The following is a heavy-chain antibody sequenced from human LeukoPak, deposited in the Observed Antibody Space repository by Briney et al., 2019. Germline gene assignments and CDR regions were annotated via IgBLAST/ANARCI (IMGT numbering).Heavy chain of an antibody. Sequence: PSQTLSLTCTVSGGSLSSGSYYWSWIRQPAGKGLEWIGRIYTSGSTNYNPSLKSRVTISVDTSKNQFSLKLSSVTAADTAVYYCARDLVGLGELSYFDYWGQGTLVTVSS. CDR3: ARDLVGLGELSYFDY. CDR1: GGSLSSGSYY. V-gene: IGHV4-61*02. CDR2: IYTSGST. D-gene: IGHD3-16*02. J-gene: IGHJ4*02.